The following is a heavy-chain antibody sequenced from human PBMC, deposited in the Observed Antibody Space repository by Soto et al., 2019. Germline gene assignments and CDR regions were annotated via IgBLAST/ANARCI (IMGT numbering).Heavy chain of an antibody. V-gene: IGHV4-61*01. Sequence: SETLSLTCTVSGGSVSSGSYYWSWIRQPPGKGLEWNGYIYYSGSTNYNPSLKSRVTISVDTSKNQFSLKLSSVTAADTAVYYCARGGARYCSSTSCYTGNWFDPWGQGTLVTVSS. J-gene: IGHJ5*02. CDR1: GGSVSSGSYY. D-gene: IGHD2-2*02. CDR2: IYYSGST. CDR3: ARGGARYCSSTSCYTGNWFDP.